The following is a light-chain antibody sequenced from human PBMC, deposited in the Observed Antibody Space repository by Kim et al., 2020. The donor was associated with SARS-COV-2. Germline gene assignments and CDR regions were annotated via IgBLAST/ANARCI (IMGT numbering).Light chain of an antibody. V-gene: IGKV1-17*01. CDR3: LQNRIYPIT. CDR1: QDIGND. CDR2: GAS. J-gene: IGKJ5*01. Sequence: DIQMTQSPSSLSASVGDRVTITCRASQDIGNDLGWYQQNPGRAPKRLIYGASNLQSGVPSRFSGSGSETEFTLTINSLQPEDFATYFCLQNRIYPITFGQGTRREIK.